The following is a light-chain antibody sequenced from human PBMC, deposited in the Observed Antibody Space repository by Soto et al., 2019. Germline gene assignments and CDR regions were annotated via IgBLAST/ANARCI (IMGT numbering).Light chain of an antibody. CDR2: DVS. CDR3: LPIYRCPW. J-gene: IGKJ1*01. CDR1: QGVSGW. V-gene: IGKV1-5*01. Sequence: STRSASVVYKVNVTCRASQGVSGWVAWYQQKPGEAPKLLIYDVSTVGAGVPSMFSGSAFVTELTLTYGIVLSDGFACCCALPIYRCPWFADGTKVDIK.